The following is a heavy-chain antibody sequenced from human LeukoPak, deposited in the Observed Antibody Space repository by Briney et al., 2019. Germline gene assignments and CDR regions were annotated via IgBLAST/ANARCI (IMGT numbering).Heavy chain of an antibody. Sequence: GGSLRLSCAASGFTFSSYSMSWVRRPPGKGLEWVSAINSGFSTYYPDSVKGRFTISRDNSKNTLYLQMNSLRAEDTAVYYCAKWEGMATIGSLYWGQGTLVTVSS. J-gene: IGHJ4*02. CDR2: INSGFST. D-gene: IGHD5-24*01. V-gene: IGHV3-23*01. CDR3: AKWEGMATIGSLY. CDR1: GFTFSSYS.